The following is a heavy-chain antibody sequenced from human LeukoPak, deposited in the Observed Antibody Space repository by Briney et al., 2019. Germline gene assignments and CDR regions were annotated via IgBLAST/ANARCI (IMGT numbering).Heavy chain of an antibody. Sequence: SESLSLTCTVSGVSVGSAGYYWSWIRQPPGGGLEWIGYIYYISNTNYNPSLKSRVTMSLNPSGNQFSLKLNSVTAADTAMYYCARTQSQSGSYRYYFGYWGQGTLVTVSS. CDR3: ARTQSQSGSYRYYFGY. CDR2: IYYISNT. J-gene: IGHJ4*02. D-gene: IGHD1-26*01. CDR1: GVSVGSAGYY. V-gene: IGHV4-61*08.